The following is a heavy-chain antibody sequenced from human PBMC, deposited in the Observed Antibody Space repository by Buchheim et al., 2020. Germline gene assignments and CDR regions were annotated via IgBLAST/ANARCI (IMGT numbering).Heavy chain of an antibody. CDR3: AKTARGPEDYYYGMDV. V-gene: IGHV3-30*18. D-gene: IGHD6-25*01. J-gene: IGHJ6*02. CDR1: GFTFSSYG. Sequence: QVQLVESGGGVVQPGRSLRLSCAASGFTFSSYGMHWVRQAPGKGLEWVAVISYDGSNKYYADSVKGRFTISRDNSKNTPYLQMNSLRAEDTAVYYCAKTARGPEDYYYGMDVWGQGTT. CDR2: ISYDGSNK.